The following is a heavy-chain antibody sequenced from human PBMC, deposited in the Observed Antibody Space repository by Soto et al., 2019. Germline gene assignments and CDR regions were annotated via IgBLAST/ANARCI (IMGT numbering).Heavy chain of an antibody. CDR1: GFTFSSYA. D-gene: IGHD6-19*01. CDR2: ISGSGGST. CDR3: AKSASSGWFLPIPFDY. Sequence: EVQLLESGGGLVQPGGSLRLSCAASGFTFSSYAMSWVRQAPGKGLEWVSAISGSGGSTYYADSVKGRFTISRDNSKNTLYLQMNSRRAEDTAVYYCAKSASSGWFLPIPFDYWGQGTLVTVSS. J-gene: IGHJ4*02. V-gene: IGHV3-23*01.